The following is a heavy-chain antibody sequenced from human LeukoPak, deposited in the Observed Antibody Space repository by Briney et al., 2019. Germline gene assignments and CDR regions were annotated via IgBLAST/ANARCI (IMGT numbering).Heavy chain of an antibody. CDR1: GFTFSNYA. CDR2: ISYDGSNK. J-gene: IGHJ4*02. CDR3: ARAKSTSGLVVVVAATLLFDY. Sequence: PGRSLRLSCAASGFTFSNYAMHWVRQAPDKGLEGVAVISYDGSNKYYADSVKGRFTISRDNSKNTLYLQMNSLRAEDTAVYYCARAKSTSGLVVVVAATLLFDYWGQGTLVTVSS. D-gene: IGHD2-15*01. V-gene: IGHV3-30*04.